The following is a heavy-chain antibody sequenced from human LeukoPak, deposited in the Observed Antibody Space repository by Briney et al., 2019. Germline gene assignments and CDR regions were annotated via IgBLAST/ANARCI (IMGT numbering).Heavy chain of an antibody. J-gene: IGHJ4*02. CDR3: AKGNNTISFNFDY. CDR1: GFNFRDFS. CDR2: VSGDGDVT. V-gene: IGHV3-43*02. Sequence: TGGSLRLSCTASGFNFRDFSMHWVRQIPGQGLEWVSLVSGDGDVTYYADSVKGRFTISRDNGRNLLYLQMNRLSGEDTAFYYCAKGNNTISFNFDYWGQGTLVTVSS. D-gene: IGHD1-14*01.